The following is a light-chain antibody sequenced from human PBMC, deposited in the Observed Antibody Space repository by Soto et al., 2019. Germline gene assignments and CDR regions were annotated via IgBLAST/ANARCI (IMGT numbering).Light chain of an antibody. CDR1: NSDIGGYHF. V-gene: IGLV2-11*01. Sequence: QSALTQSRSVSGSPGQSVTISCTGTNSDIGGYHFVSWYQQHPGKVPKVIIYDVTRRPSGVPDRFSGSKSGNTASLTISGLQAEDEADYYCCSYAGNYNFWVFGGGTKVTVL. CDR2: DVT. J-gene: IGLJ3*02. CDR3: CSYAGNYNFWV.